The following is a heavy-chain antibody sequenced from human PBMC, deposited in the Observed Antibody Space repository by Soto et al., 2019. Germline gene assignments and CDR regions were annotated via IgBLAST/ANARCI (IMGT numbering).Heavy chain of an antibody. CDR3: AKEADITYYYDSSGYHHYGMEV. V-gene: IGHV3-30*18. Sequence: GGSLRLSCAASGFTFSSYGMHWVRQAPGKGLEWVAVISYDGSNKYYADSVKGRFTISRDNSKNTLYLQMNSLRAEDTAVYYCAKEADITYYYDSSGYHHYGMEVWGQGTTVTVSS. D-gene: IGHD3-22*01. CDR2: ISYDGSNK. J-gene: IGHJ6*02. CDR1: GFTFSSYG.